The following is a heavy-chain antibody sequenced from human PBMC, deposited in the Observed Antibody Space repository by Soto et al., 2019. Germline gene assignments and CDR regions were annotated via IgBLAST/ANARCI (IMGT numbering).Heavy chain of an antibody. V-gene: IGHV4-39*01. CDR1: GGSISSSSYY. Sequence: SETLSLTCTVSGGSISSSSYYWGWIRQPPGKGLEWIGSIYYSGSTYYNPSLKSRVTISVDTSKNQFSLKLSSVTAADTAVYYCARLKGVHYYYYYMDVWGKGTTVTVSS. J-gene: IGHJ6*03. CDR3: ARLKGVHYYYYYMDV. CDR2: IYYSGST.